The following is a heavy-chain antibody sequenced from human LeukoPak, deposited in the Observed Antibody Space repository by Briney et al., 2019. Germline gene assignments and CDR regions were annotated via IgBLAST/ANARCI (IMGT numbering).Heavy chain of an antibody. J-gene: IGHJ4*02. CDR1: GFTFSGSA. D-gene: IGHD3-16*02. CDR3: TRGLTFGGVIVIPT. CDR2: IRSKANNYAT. Sequence: GGSLRLSCAASGFTFSGSAMHWVRQASGKGLEWVGRIRSKANNYATLYGVSVKGRFTISRDDSRNTTYLQMHSLITEDTAVYYCTRGLTFGGVIVIPTWGQGTLVTVSS. V-gene: IGHV3-73*01.